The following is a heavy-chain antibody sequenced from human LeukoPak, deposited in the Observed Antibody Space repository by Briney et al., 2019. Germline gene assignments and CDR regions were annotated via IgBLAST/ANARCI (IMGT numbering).Heavy chain of an antibody. J-gene: IGHJ4*02. CDR1: GFTVSSNY. Sequence: GGSLRLSCAASGFTVSSNYMSWVRQAPGKGLEWVSVIYSGGSTYYADSVKGRFTISRDNSKNTLYLQMNSLRAEDTTVYYCARISPQWLVNYWGQGTLVTVSS. CDR3: ARISPQWLVNY. CDR2: IYSGGST. V-gene: IGHV3-66*01. D-gene: IGHD6-19*01.